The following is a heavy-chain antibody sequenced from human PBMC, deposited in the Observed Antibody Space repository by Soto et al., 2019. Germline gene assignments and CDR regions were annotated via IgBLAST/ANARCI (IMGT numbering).Heavy chain of an antibody. CDR2: IIPIFGTA. CDR1: GGTFSSYA. Sequence: QVQLVQSGAEVKKPGSSVKDTCKASGGTFSSYAISWVRQAPGQGLEWMGGIIPIFGTANYAQKFQGRVTITADESTSTAYMELSRLRSEDTAVYYCARWRSMVNAFDIWGQGTMVTVSS. D-gene: IGHD5-18*01. CDR3: ARWRSMVNAFDI. J-gene: IGHJ3*02. V-gene: IGHV1-69*01.